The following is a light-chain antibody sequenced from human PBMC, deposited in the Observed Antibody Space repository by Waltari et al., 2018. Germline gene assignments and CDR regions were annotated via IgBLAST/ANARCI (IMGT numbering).Light chain of an antibody. J-gene: IGKJ1*01. CDR3: QQYNNYPWT. CDR1: QNYSIL. CDR2: RAS. Sequence: DIQMTQSPSTLSPSVGDSVTVTCRASQNYSILLAWYQQKPGKAPKLLIYRASSLESGVPSRFSGGGSGTEFTLTISSLQPDDFAIYYCQQYNNYPWTFGQGTKVEI. V-gene: IGKV1-5*03.